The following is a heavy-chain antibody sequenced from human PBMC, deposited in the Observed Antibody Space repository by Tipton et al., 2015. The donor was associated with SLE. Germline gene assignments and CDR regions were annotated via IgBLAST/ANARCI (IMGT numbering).Heavy chain of an antibody. Sequence: TLSLTCSVSGGSISHFYWSWIRQPPGKGLEWIGEIDHSGSTNSNPSLKSRVSMSVDKSKNQFSLKLTSVTVADTAVYYCTRGGRGDGANPFDPWGQGTLVTVSS. D-gene: IGHD4/OR15-4a*01. CDR1: GGSISHFY. V-gene: IGHV4-59*12. CDR3: TRGGRGDGANPFDP. J-gene: IGHJ5*02. CDR2: IDHSGST.